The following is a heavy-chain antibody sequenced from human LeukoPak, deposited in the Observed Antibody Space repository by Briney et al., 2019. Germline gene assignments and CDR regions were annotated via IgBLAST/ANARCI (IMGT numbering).Heavy chain of an antibody. CDR1: GYSFTSYW. Sequence: GESLKISCKGSGYSFTSYWIGWVRQMPGKGLEWMGIIYPGDSDTKYSPSFQGQVTISADKSISTAYLQWSSLKASDTAMYYCARGYCSGGSCYRGAFDIWGQGTMVTVSS. CDR2: IYPGDSDT. J-gene: IGHJ3*02. V-gene: IGHV5-51*01. CDR3: ARGYCSGGSCYRGAFDI. D-gene: IGHD2-15*01.